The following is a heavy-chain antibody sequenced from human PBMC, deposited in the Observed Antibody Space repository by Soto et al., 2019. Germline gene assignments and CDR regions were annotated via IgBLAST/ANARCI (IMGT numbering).Heavy chain of an antibody. J-gene: IGHJ5*02. D-gene: IGHD6-13*01. CDR2: IIPIFGTA. CDR1: GGTFSSYA. CDR3: AREGSSWYGVEYNWFDP. Sequence: SVKVSCKASGGTFSSYAISWVRQAPGQGLEWMGGIIPIFGTANYAQKFQGRVTITADESTSTAYMELSSLRSEDTAVYYCAREGSSWYGVEYNWFDPWGQGTLVTVSS. V-gene: IGHV1-69*13.